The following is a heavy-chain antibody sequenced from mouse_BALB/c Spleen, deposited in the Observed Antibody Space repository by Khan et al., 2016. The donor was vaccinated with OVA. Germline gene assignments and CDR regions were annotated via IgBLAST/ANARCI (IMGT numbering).Heavy chain of an antibody. V-gene: IGHV7-3*02. CDR2: IRNKANGYTT. CDR1: GFTFTDYY. CDR3: TSETVVDSYWYFDV. Sequence: EVELVESGGGLVQPGGSLRLSCATSGFTFTDYYMSWVRQSPGKALEWLGFIRNKANGYTTEYSASVKGRFTISRDNSQSFLYLQMNTLRAEDSATYDCTSETVVDSYWYFDVWGAGTTVTVSS. D-gene: IGHD1-1*01. J-gene: IGHJ1*01.